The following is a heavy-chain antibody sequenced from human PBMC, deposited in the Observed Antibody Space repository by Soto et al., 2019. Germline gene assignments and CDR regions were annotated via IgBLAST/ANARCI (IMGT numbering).Heavy chain of an antibody. CDR2: VYDSGRT. V-gene: IGHV4-59*01. Sequence: SETLSLTCTVSGGPIRGDYWSWIRQTPGKGLEWIGYVYDSGRTSYNPSLQSRVTLSEDTSNNRLSLTLRSVTAADTAVYYCARDRSRNLDVWGKGTTVTVSS. J-gene: IGHJ6*04. CDR3: ARDRSRNLDV. CDR1: GGPIRGDY.